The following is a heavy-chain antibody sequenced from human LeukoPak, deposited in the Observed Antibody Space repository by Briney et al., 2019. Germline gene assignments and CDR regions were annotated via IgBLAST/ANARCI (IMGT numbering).Heavy chain of an antibody. CDR3: ARAVLLWFGELSHMDV. V-gene: IGHV4-34*01. CDR1: GGSITSYY. CDR2: INHSGST. J-gene: IGHJ6*03. D-gene: IGHD3-10*01. Sequence: SETLSLTCTVSGGSITSYYWSWIRQPPGKGLEWIGEINHSGSTNYNPSLKSRVTISVDTSKNQFSLKLSSVTAADTAVYYCARAVLLWFGELSHMDVWGKGTTVTVSS.